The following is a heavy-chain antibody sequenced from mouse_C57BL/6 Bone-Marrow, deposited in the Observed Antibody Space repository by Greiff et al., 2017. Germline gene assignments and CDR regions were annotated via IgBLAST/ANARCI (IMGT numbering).Heavy chain of an antibody. Sequence: VQLQQSGTVLARPGASVKMSCKTSGYTFTSYWMHWVKQRPGQGLEWIGAIYPGNSDTSYNQKFKGKAKLTAVTSASTAYMELSSLTNEDSAVYYCTREFGYYGSSYVYWYFDVWGTGTTVTVSS. CDR1: GYTFTSYW. D-gene: IGHD1-1*01. CDR2: IYPGNSDT. CDR3: TREFGYYGSSYVYWYFDV. V-gene: IGHV1-5*01. J-gene: IGHJ1*03.